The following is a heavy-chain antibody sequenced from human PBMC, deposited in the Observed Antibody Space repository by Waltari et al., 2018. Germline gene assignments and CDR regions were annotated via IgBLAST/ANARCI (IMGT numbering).Heavy chain of an antibody. Sequence: QVQLQESGPGLVKPSETLSLTCTAPGDSSSGYYWSWIRQPAGKGLEWIGRIYSSGSTNYNPSLKSRVTMSVDTSKNQFSLKLSSVTAADTAVYYCARDNRVTPVAMWVWFDPWGQGTLVTVSS. J-gene: IGHJ5*02. CDR2: IYSSGST. CDR3: ARDNRVTPVAMWVWFDP. D-gene: IGHD2-2*01. V-gene: IGHV4-4*07. CDR1: GDSSSGYY.